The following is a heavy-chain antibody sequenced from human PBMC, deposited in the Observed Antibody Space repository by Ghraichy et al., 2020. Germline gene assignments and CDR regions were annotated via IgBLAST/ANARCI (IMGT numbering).Heavy chain of an antibody. Sequence: GGSLRLSCAASGFSFSSYAMSWVRQAPGKGLEWVSSISGTGVSTYYADSVKGRFTISRDNSKNTLFLQMNSLRAEDTAVYYCAKGAWGSSYGYNDYWGQGTLVTVSS. J-gene: IGHJ4*02. V-gene: IGHV3-23*01. CDR3: AKGAWGSSYGYNDY. D-gene: IGHD5-18*01. CDR2: ISGTGVST. CDR1: GFSFSSYA.